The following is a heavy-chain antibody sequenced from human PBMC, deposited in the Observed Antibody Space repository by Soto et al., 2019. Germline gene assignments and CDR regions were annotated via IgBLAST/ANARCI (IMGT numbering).Heavy chain of an antibody. CDR1: GFTFDDYA. V-gene: IGHV3-9*01. CDR3: ARSPAAKGEDYYYYGMDV. Sequence: GGSLRLSCAASGFTFDDYAMHWVRQAPGKGLEWVSGISWNSGSIGYADSVKGRFTISRDNAKNSLYLQMNSLRAEDTALYYCARSPAAKGEDYYYYGMDVWGQGTTVTVSS. J-gene: IGHJ6*02. CDR2: ISWNSGSI. D-gene: IGHD2-2*01.